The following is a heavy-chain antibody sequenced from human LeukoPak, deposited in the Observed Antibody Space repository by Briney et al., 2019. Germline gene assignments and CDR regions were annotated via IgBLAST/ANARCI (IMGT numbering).Heavy chain of an antibody. J-gene: IGHJ6*03. Sequence: PGGSLRLSCAASGFTFSSYAMHWVRQAPGKGLVYVSAISSNGGSTYYANSVKGRFTISRDNSKNTLYLQMGSLRAEDMAVYYCARAPRYYGSGRPYYMDVWGKGTTVTVSS. CDR2: ISSNGGST. V-gene: IGHV3-64*01. CDR1: GFTFSSYA. CDR3: ARAPRYYGSGRPYYMDV. D-gene: IGHD3-10*01.